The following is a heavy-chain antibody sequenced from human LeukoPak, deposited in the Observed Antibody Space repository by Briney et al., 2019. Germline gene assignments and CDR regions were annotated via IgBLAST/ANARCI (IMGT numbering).Heavy chain of an antibody. D-gene: IGHD3-3*01. J-gene: IGHJ5*02. Sequence: GGSLRLSCAASGFTFSSYAMSWVRQAPGKGLKWASAISGSGGSTYYADSVKGRFTISRDNSKNTLYLQMNSLRAEDTAVYYCAKRYYDFWSGPYNWFDPWGQGTLVTVSS. CDR2: ISGSGGST. CDR3: AKRYYDFWSGPYNWFDP. V-gene: IGHV3-23*01. CDR1: GFTFSSYA.